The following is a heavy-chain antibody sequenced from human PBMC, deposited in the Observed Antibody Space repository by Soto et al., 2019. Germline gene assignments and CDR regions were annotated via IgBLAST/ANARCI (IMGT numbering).Heavy chain of an antibody. CDR1: GGSIRSGGYY. J-gene: IGHJ6*02. V-gene: IGHV4-31*03. Sequence: PSETLSLTCTVSGGSIRSGGYYWSWVRQNPRRGLEWIGNIYYSGNTYYNPSLKSRLTISVDTSKNQFSLNLSSVTAADTAVYYCARDSLMPKVRNARHYFGLDVWGQGTTVTVSS. CDR3: ARDSLMPKVRNARHYFGLDV. CDR2: IYYSGNT. D-gene: IGHD2-8*01.